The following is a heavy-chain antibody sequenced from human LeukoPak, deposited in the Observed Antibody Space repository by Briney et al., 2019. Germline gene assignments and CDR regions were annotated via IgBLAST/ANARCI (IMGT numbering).Heavy chain of an antibody. CDR3: ARVDYYDSSGYYNPRFTY. J-gene: IGHJ4*02. Sequence: PSETLSLTCSVSGYSISSGYYWGWIRQPPGKGLEWIGSIYLSGSTYYNPSLKSRVTISVDKSKNQFSLKLSSVTAADTAVYYCARVDYYDSSGYYNPRFTYWGQGTLVTVSS. CDR2: IYLSGST. V-gene: IGHV4-38-2*02. D-gene: IGHD3-22*01. CDR1: GYSISSGYY.